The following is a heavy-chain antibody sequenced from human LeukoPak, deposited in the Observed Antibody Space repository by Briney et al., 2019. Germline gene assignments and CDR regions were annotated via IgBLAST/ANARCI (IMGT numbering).Heavy chain of an antibody. CDR1: GGSISSGDYY. CDR3: ARESSGYIFDY. Sequence: SETLSLTCTVSGGSISSGDYYWRWIRQPPGKGLEWIGYIYYSGSTYYNPSLKSRVTISVDTSKNQFSLRLSSVTAADTAVYYCARESSGYIFDYWGQGTLVTVSS. D-gene: IGHD3-22*01. V-gene: IGHV4-30-4*01. CDR2: IYYSGST. J-gene: IGHJ4*02.